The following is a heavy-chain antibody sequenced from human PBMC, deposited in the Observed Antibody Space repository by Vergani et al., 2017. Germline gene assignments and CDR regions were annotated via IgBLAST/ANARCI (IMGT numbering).Heavy chain of an antibody. V-gene: IGHV3-23*01. CDR3: ARGDFWSGPYYYYGMDV. CDR1: GFTFSSYA. Sequence: EVQLLESGGGLVQPGGSLRLSCAASGFTFSSYAMSWVRQAPGKGLEWVSAISGSGGSTYYADSVKGRFTISRDNSKNTLYLQMNSLRAEDTAVYYCARGDFWSGPYYYYGMDVWGQGTTVTVSS. CDR2: ISGSGGST. D-gene: IGHD3-3*01. J-gene: IGHJ6*02.